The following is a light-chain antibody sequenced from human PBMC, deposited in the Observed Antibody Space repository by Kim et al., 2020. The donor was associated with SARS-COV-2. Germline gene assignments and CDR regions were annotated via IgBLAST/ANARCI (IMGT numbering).Light chain of an antibody. CDR1: SSDVGGYNY. Sequence: GQSVTISCTGTSSDVGGYNYVSWYQQHPGKAPKFMIYDVTKRPSGVPDLFSGSKSGNTASLTISGLQTEDEADYYCCSYAGSYTFVFGGGTKLTVL. J-gene: IGLJ3*02. CDR3: CSYAGSYTFV. CDR2: DVT. V-gene: IGLV2-11*01.